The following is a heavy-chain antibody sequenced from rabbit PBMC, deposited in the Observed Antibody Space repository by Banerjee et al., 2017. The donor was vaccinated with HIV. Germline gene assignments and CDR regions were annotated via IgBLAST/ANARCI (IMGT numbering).Heavy chain of an antibody. J-gene: IGHJ4*01. CDR1: GFTLSSYW. V-gene: IGHV1S45*01. CDR3: ASGYSDVYFNL. D-gene: IGHD1-1*01. Sequence: QEQLEESGGDLVKPEGSLTLTCTASGFTLSSYWMWWVRQAPGKGLEWIGCIGAGSGSTWYASWAKGRFTISKTSSTTVTLQMTSLTAADTATYFCASGYSDVYFNLWGQGTLVTVS. CDR2: IGAGSGST.